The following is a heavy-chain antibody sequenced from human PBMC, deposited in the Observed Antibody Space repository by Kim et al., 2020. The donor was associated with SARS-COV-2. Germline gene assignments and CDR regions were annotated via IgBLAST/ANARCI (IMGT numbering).Heavy chain of an antibody. CDR3: ASARTYYYDSSGYYQLDY. Sequence: VKGRFTTSGDNSKNTLYLQMNSLRAEDTAVYYCASARTYYYDSSGYYQLDYWGQGTLVTVSS. D-gene: IGHD3-22*01. J-gene: IGHJ4*02. V-gene: IGHV3-30*07.